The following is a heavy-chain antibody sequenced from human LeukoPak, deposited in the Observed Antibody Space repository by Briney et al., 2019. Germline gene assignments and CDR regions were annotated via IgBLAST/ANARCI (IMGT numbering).Heavy chain of an antibody. D-gene: IGHD5-24*01. CDR3: TGQKMAILSHDDFHI. Sequence: GGSLRLSCAASGFTFGTYWMSWVRQTPGKGLEWVANIKQDGSEKYYVDSVKGRFTISRDNAKNSLYLQMNSLRAGDTAVYYCTGQKMAILSHDDFHIWGQGTMVIVAS. CDR2: IKQDGSEK. CDR1: GFTFGTYW. J-gene: IGHJ3*02. V-gene: IGHV3-7*01.